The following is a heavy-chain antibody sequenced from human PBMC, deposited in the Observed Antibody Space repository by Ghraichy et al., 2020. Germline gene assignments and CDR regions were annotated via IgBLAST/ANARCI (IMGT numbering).Heavy chain of an antibody. Sequence: SETLSLTCTVSGGSITDNTYYWGWIRQPPGKGLEWIGSSHYSGRAYYNPSLRSRLTISVDTSKNQFSLRVTYVTAAKKADYFCARSKGNVSYGDTNFDYWGRGTLVTVSS. J-gene: IGHJ4*02. CDR2: SHYSGRA. CDR1: GGSITDNTYY. CDR3: ARSKGNVSYGDTNFDY. D-gene: IGHD3-16*01. V-gene: IGHV4-39*01.